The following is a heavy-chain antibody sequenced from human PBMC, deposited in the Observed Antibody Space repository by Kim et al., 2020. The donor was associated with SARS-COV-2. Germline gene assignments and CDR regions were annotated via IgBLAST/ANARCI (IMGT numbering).Heavy chain of an antibody. CDR3: ARDSVFACYYCMDA. J-gene: IGHJ6*02. CDR1: GFTFSSYS. CDR2: ISSSSSYI. V-gene: IGHV3-21*01. Sequence: GGSLRLSCAASGFTFSSYSMNWVRQAPGKGLEWVSSISSSSSYIYYADSVKGRFTISRDNAKNSLYLQMNSLRAEDTAVYYCARDSVFACYYCMDAWGQGATVSVS.